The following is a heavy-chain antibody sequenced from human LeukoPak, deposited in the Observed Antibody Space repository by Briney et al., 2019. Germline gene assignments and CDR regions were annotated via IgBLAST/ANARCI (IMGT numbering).Heavy chain of an antibody. CDR1: GGSISNYY. V-gene: IGHV4-4*09. CDR2: IFTSGST. CDR3: ARKQSYFDY. J-gene: IGHJ4*02. Sequence: SETLSLTWTVSGGSISNYYWSWIRQPPGKGLEWIGYIFTSGSTNYNPSLRSRVSMSLDTSKNQFSLKLNSVTAADTAVYYCARKQSYFDYWGQGALVTVSS.